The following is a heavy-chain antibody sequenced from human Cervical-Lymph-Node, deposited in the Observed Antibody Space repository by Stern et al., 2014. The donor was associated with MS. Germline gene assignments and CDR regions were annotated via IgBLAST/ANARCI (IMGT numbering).Heavy chain of an antibody. D-gene: IGHD6-19*01. CDR3: AAEPPVAGGGGWFDP. J-gene: IGHJ5*02. CDR2: INPGDGGA. CDR1: GYTFTHYS. Sequence: QVQLVQSGAEVKKPGASVKVSCTASGYTFTHYSIPWVRQAPGQGLEWLGIINPGDGGATYAEISQGRATLTTDTSTSTAYLELTSLRSDDTAMYYCAAEPPVAGGGGWFDPWGQGTLVTVSS. V-gene: IGHV1-46*04.